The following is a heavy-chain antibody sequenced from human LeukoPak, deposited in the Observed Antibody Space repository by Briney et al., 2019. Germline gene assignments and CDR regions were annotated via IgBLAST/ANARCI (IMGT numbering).Heavy chain of an antibody. CDR2: INPNSGGT. CDR3: ASPNFRSVN. D-gene: IGHD5/OR15-5a*01. CDR1: GYTFTGYY. Sequence: ASVKVSCKASGYTFTGYYMHWVRQAPGQGLEWMGWINPNSGGTNYAQKFQGRVTMTTDTSTSTAYMELRSLRSDDTAVYYCASPNFRSVNWGQGTLVTVSS. J-gene: IGHJ4*02. V-gene: IGHV1-2*02.